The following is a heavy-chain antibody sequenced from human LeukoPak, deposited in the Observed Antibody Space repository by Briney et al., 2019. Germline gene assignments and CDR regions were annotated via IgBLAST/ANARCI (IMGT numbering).Heavy chain of an antibody. J-gene: IGHJ4*02. D-gene: IGHD5-18*01. CDR3: AKVPTSFYTASWGFDN. Sequence: GGSLRLSCAASGFTFSSYAMSWVRQAPGKGLEWVSAISGSESSTYYADSVRGRFTISRDNSKNTQYLQMNSLRSEDTAVYYCAKVPTSFYTASWGFDNWGQGTLVTVSS. CDR1: GFTFSSYA. V-gene: IGHV3-23*01. CDR2: ISGSESST.